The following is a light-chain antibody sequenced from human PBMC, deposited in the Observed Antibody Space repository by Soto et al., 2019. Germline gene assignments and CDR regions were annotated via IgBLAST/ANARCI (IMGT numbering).Light chain of an antibody. Sequence: LTQPASVSGSVGQSITISCTGTSSDVGGYDFVSWYQHHPGKAPKLIIYEVRTRPSGVSDRFSGSKSGNTASLTISGLQAEDEADYYCSSYTSDWGVFGTGTKVTVL. CDR2: EVR. CDR3: SSYTSDWGV. CDR1: SSDVGGYDF. V-gene: IGLV2-14*01. J-gene: IGLJ1*01.